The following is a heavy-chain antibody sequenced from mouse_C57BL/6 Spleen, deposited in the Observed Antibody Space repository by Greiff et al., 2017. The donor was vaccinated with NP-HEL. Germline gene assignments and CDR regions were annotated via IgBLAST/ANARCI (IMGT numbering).Heavy chain of an antibody. CDR3: TRGGSLQRSYYYAMDY. J-gene: IGHJ4*01. D-gene: IGHD1-2*01. V-gene: IGHV5-4*01. CDR2: ISDGGSYT. CDR1: GFTFSSYA. Sequence: EVQVVESGGGLVKPGGSLKLSCAASGFTFSSYAMSWVRQTPEKRLEWVATISDGGSYTYYPDIIKGRFTISRDNAKNNLYLQMSHLKSEDTAMYYCTRGGSLQRSYYYAMDYWGQGTSVTVSS.